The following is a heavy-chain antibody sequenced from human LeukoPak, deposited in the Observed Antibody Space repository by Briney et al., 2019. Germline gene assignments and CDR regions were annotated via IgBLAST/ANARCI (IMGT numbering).Heavy chain of an antibody. J-gene: IGHJ6*02. Sequence: SVKVSCKASGGTFSSYAISWVRQAPGQGLEWMGGIIPTFGTANYAQKFQGRVTITADESTSTAYMELSSLRSEDTAVYYCARDHSGNTYYYDSSGADYYYYGMDVWGQGTTVTVSS. CDR3: ARDHSGNTYYYDSSGADYYYYGMDV. CDR2: IIPTFGTA. D-gene: IGHD3-22*01. V-gene: IGHV1-69*13. CDR1: GGTFSSYA.